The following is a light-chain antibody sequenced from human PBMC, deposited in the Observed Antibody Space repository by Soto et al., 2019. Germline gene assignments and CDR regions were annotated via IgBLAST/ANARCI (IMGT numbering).Light chain of an antibody. CDR1: QGISSD. CDR2: AAS. J-gene: IGKJ1*01. CDR3: QQYGSSPPT. Sequence: IVLTQSPATLSLSPGERITLSCRASQGISSDLAWYQQKPGQGPRLLIYAASSRATGTPARFSGSGSGTDFTLTINSLEPEDFAPYYCQQYGSSPPTFGQGTKVDIK. V-gene: IGKV3-20*01.